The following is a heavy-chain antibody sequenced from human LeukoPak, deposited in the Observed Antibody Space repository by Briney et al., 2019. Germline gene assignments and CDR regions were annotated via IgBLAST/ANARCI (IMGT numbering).Heavy chain of an antibody. J-gene: IGHJ6*04. CDR1: GFTFSNYW. D-gene: IGHD3-10*02. Sequence: GGSLRLSCAASGFTFSNYWMSWVRQAPGKGLEWVANIKQDGSVKQYVDSIKGRFTTSRDNAKNTLYLQMDSLRVEDTAVYYCAELGITMIGGVWGKGTTVTISS. CDR2: IKQDGSVK. CDR3: AELGITMIGGV. V-gene: IGHV3-7*01.